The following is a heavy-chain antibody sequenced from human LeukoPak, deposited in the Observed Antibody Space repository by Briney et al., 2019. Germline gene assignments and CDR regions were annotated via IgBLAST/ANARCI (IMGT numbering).Heavy chain of an antibody. Sequence: KSGGSLRLSCAASGFTLRDYYMTWIRQAPGKGLEWVSCISSSGTYTNYADSAKGRFTISRDNAKNSLYLQMNSLRAEDTAVYYCASGIRDGYSIFDYWGQGTLVTVSS. CDR2: ISSSGTYT. CDR1: GFTLRDYY. J-gene: IGHJ4*02. V-gene: IGHV3-11*06. CDR3: ASGIRDGYSIFDY. D-gene: IGHD5-24*01.